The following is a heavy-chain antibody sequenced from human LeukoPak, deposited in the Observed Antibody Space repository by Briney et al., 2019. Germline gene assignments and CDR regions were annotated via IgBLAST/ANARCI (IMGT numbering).Heavy chain of an antibody. V-gene: IGHV4-34*01. Sequence: PSETLSLTCAVYGGSFSGYYWSWIRQPPGKGLEWIGEINHSGSTNYNPSLKSRVTISVDTSKNQFSLKLSSVTAADTAVYYCARSGWYRAFDIWGQGTTVTVSS. CDR3: ARSGWYRAFDI. CDR2: INHSGST. D-gene: IGHD6-19*01. J-gene: IGHJ3*02. CDR1: GGSFSGYY.